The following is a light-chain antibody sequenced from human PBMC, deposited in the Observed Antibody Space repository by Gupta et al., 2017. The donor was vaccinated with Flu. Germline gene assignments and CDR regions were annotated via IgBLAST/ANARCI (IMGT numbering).Light chain of an antibody. CDR1: SSDVGGYNY. Sequence: QSALTQPRSVSGSPGQSVTISCTGTSSDVGGYNYVSWYQQHPGKAPKLMIYDVTERPSGVPDRFSGSKSGNTASLTISGLQAEDEADYFCCSYAGSYNWLFGGGTKITVL. CDR2: DVT. J-gene: IGLJ1*01. V-gene: IGLV2-11*01. CDR3: CSYAGSYNWL.